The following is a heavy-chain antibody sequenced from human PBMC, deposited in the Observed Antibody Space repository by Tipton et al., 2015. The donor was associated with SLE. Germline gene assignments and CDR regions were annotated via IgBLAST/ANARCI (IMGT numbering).Heavy chain of an antibody. CDR3: ARAPDYYYDSSGYYEGFDY. Sequence: TLSLTCSVSGVSVSSGRYYWSWIWQPAGKGLEWIGRIYTSGRANYNPSLKSRVTILVDTSKNQFSLKLSSVTAADTAVYYCARAPDYYYDSSGYYEGFDYWGQGTLVTVPS. J-gene: IGHJ4*02. CDR2: IYTSGRA. V-gene: IGHV4-61*02. CDR1: GVSVSSGRYY. D-gene: IGHD3-22*01.